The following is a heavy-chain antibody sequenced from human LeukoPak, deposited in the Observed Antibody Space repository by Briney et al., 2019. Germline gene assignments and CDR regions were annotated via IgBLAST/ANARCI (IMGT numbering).Heavy chain of an antibody. CDR3: VRGVGLYDTIGYFDY. Sequence: GESLRLSCAASGFTFSICAMHWVRQAPGKGLEWVATLSYDGINKYYAESVKGRFTISRDNSKNTLYLQMNSLRAEDTAVYYCVRGVGLYDTIGYFDYWGQGTLVTVSS. D-gene: IGHD3-22*01. CDR2: LSYDGINK. V-gene: IGHV3-30-3*01. J-gene: IGHJ4*02. CDR1: GFTFSICA.